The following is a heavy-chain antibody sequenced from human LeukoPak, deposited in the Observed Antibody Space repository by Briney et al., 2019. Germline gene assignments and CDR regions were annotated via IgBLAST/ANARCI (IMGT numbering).Heavy chain of an antibody. Sequence: GGSLRLSCAASGFTFSSYAMSWVRQAPGKGLEWVSDISGSGASTYYADSVKGRFTISRDNSKNTVYLQMNSLRTEDTALYYCANEGSSLVIHAFDIWGQGTVVTVSS. CDR1: GFTFSSYA. V-gene: IGHV3-23*01. D-gene: IGHD2-21*01. CDR3: ANEGSSLVIHAFDI. CDR2: ISGSGAST. J-gene: IGHJ3*02.